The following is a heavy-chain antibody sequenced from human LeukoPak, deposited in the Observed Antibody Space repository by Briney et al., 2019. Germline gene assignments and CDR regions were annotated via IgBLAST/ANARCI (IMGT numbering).Heavy chain of an antibody. V-gene: IGHV3-9*01. CDR3: AKSTSPRRSDWYFDL. J-gene: IGHJ2*01. Sequence: PGGSLRLSCAASGFTFDDYAMHWVRQAPGKGLEWVSGISWNSGSIGYADSVKGRFTISRDNAKNSLYLQMNSLRAEDTALYYCAKSTSPRRSDWYFDLWGRGTLVTVSS. CDR2: ISWNSGSI. D-gene: IGHD1-14*01. CDR1: GFTFDDYA.